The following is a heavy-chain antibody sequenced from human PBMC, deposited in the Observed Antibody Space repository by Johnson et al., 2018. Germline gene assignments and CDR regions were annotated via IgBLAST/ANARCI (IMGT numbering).Heavy chain of an antibody. CDR3: ARDKVAGGSYYFYYYMDV. CDR1: GFTFSSYA. CDR2: ISYDGSNK. J-gene: IGHJ6*03. Sequence: QVQLVESWGGVVQPGRSLRLSCVASGFTFSSYAMHWVRQAPGKGLEWVAVISYDGSNKYYADSVKGRFTISRENSKNTLYLQMNSLRAGDTAVYYCARDKVAGGSYYFYYYMDVWGKGTTVTVSS. D-gene: IGHD6-19*01. V-gene: IGHV3-30-3*01.